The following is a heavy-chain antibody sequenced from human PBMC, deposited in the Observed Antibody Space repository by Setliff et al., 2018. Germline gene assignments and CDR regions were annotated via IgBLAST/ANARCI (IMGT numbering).Heavy chain of an antibody. D-gene: IGHD3-16*01. CDR2: ISGSGGSI. V-gene: IGHV3-23*01. Sequence: GGSLRLSCAASGFTFTSYAMNWVRQAPGKGLEWVSAISGSGGSIDYADSVKGRFTISRDNSKNTLYLQMNGLRAEDTAIYYCAGDPPGPHLVYTYWGQGALVTVSS. CDR1: GFTFTSYA. J-gene: IGHJ4*02. CDR3: AGDPPGPHLVYTY.